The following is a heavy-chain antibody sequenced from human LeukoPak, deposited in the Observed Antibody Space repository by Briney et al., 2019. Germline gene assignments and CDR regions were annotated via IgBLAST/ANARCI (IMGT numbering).Heavy chain of an antibody. Sequence: PSETLSLTCAVYGGSFSGYYWSWIRQPPGKGLEWIGEINHSGSTNYNPSLKSRVTISVDTSKNQFPLKLSSVTAADTAVYYCARGQLLVVVPAAVRTDYFDYWGQGTLVTVSS. CDR3: ARGQLLVVVPAAVRTDYFDY. J-gene: IGHJ4*02. CDR1: GGSFSGYY. D-gene: IGHD2-2*02. V-gene: IGHV4-34*01. CDR2: INHSGST.